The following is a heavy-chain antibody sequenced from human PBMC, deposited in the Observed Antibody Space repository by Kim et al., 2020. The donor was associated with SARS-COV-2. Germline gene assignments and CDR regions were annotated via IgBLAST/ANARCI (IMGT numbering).Heavy chain of an antibody. V-gene: IGHV3-74*01. Sequence: GGSLRLSCVASGFTFSNYWMHWVRQAPGKGLEWVSSIKRDGSVILYADSVEGRFTISRDNAKNTLYLQMNSLRVEDTAIYYCARDLNYDSSGCDYWGRGTLVTVAS. CDR2: IKRDGSVI. CDR3: ARDLNYDSSGCDY. D-gene: IGHD3-22*01. CDR1: GFTFSNYW. J-gene: IGHJ4*02.